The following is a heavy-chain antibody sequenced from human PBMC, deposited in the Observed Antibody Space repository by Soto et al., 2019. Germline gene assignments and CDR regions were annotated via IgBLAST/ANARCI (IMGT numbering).Heavy chain of an antibody. Sequence: PGESLKISCQGSGYSFTSYWIGWVRQMPGKGLEWLGIIYPGDSDTRYSPSFQGQVTISADKSISTAYLQWSSLKASDTAMYYCARQLEGDFWSGPYYYYYGMDVWGQGTTVTVSS. CDR2: IYPGDSDT. CDR1: GYSFTSYW. CDR3: ARQLEGDFWSGPYYYYYGMDV. J-gene: IGHJ6*02. V-gene: IGHV5-51*01. D-gene: IGHD3-3*01.